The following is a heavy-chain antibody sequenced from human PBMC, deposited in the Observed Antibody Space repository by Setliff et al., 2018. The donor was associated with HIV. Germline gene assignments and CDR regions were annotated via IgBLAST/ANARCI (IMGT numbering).Heavy chain of an antibody. CDR1: GYIFTGYY. V-gene: IGHV1-2*02. CDR2: INPNSGGT. Sequence: ASVKVSCKASGYIFTGYYMHWVRQAPGQGLEWMGWINPNSGGTNYAQKFQGRVTMTRDASISTAYMELSRLRSDVTAVYYCARDPPYDSSGYYLGLDYYFDYWGQGTLVTVSS. CDR3: ARDPPYDSSGYYLGLDYYFDY. J-gene: IGHJ4*02. D-gene: IGHD3-22*01.